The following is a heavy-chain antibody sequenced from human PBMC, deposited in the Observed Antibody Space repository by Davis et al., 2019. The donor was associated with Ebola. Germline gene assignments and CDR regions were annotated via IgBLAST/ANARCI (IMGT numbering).Heavy chain of an antibody. CDR2: ISGGGYTT. J-gene: IGHJ3*01. Sequence: GGSLRLSCSASGFIFSTYVMSWVRQTPGKGLEWVSGISGGGYTTDYADSVKGRFTISRDNSKNTLYLQMNGLRVEDTAIYYCAKDNRNIWSEVWGQGTMVTVSS. D-gene: IGHD2/OR15-2a*01. CDR1: GFIFSTYV. V-gene: IGHV3-23*01. CDR3: AKDNRNIWSEV.